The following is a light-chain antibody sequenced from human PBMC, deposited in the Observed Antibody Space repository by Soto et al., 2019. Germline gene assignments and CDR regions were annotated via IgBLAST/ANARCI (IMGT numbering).Light chain of an antibody. Sequence: QSELTQPASVSGSPGQSITISCTGTSSDVGGYNYVSWYQQHPGKAPELMIYEVSNRPSGVSNRFSGSKSGNTASLTISGLQAEDEADYYCSSYTSSSPYVFGTGTKVTVL. CDR1: SSDVGGYNY. V-gene: IGLV2-14*01. CDR3: SSYTSSSPYV. CDR2: EVS. J-gene: IGLJ1*01.